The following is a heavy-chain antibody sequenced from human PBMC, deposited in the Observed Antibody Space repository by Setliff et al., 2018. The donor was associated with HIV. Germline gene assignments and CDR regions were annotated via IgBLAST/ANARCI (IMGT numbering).Heavy chain of an antibody. J-gene: IGHJ5*02. Sequence: PGGSLRLSCAASGFAFSNYWMSWVRQAPGKGLEWVANIKKDGSEKSYVDSVKGRFTISRDNAKNSLYLQMNSLRAEDTAVYYCARDAALLDAVRLVGIAVPGGDRWGQGTLVTVSS. CDR2: IKKDGSEK. D-gene: IGHD6-19*01. V-gene: IGHV3-7*05. CDR3: ARDAALLDAVRLVGIAVPGGDR. CDR1: GFAFSNYW.